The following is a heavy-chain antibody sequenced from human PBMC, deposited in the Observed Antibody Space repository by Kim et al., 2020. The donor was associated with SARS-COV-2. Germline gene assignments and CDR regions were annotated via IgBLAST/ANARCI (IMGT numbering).Heavy chain of an antibody. Sequence: GGSLRLSCAASGFTFSSYAMHWVRQAPGKGLEWVAVISYDGSNKYYADSVKGRFTISRDNSKNTLYLQMNSLRAEDTAVYYCASPPHDSSGYYTPLLDY. V-gene: IGHV3-30*04. J-gene: IGHJ4*01. CDR2: ISYDGSNK. D-gene: IGHD3-22*01. CDR3: ASPPHDSSGYYTPLLDY. CDR1: GFTFSSYA.